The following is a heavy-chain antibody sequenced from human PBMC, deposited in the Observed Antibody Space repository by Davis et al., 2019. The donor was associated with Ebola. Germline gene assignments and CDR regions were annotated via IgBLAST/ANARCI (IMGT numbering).Heavy chain of an antibody. D-gene: IGHD6-13*01. CDR3: AKGRSEAATGPTREFDY. CDR1: GFTFRSYD. J-gene: IGHJ4*02. CDR2: VSASGVNT. Sequence: PGGSLRLSCAASGFTFRSYDMTWVRQAPGKGLEWVSVVSASGVNTFYADSVKGRFTISRDNSKKTLNVQMDSLRAEDTAMYYCAKGRSEAATGPTREFDYWGQGTLVTVSS. V-gene: IGHV3-23*01.